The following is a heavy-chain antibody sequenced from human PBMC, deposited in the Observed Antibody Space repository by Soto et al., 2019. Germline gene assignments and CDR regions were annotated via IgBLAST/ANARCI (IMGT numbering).Heavy chain of an antibody. CDR2: IYYSGST. D-gene: IGHD6-6*01. CDR1: RGSMTSSY. CDR3: ARFNSARGPYYFDY. J-gene: IGHJ4*02. V-gene: IGHV4-59*01. Sequence: SETVSLTCTASRGSMTSSYWIWMRQPPGKGLEWIGYIYYSGSTNYNPSLKSRVTISVDTSKNQFSLKLSSVTAADTAVYYCARFNSARGPYYFDYWGQGTLVTVSS.